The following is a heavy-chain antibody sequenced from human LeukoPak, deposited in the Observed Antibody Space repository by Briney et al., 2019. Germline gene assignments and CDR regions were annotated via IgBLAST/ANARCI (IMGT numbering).Heavy chain of an antibody. V-gene: IGHV1-24*01. CDR1: GYTLTELS. D-gene: IGHD5-18*01. Sequence: GASVKVSCKVSGYTLTELSMHWVRQAPGKGLEWMGGFDPEDGETNYAQKFQGRVAMTEDTSTDTAYMELSSLRSEDTAVYYCATGLWVDTAMGFDYWGQGTLVTVSS. CDR3: ATGLWVDTAMGFDY. CDR2: FDPEDGET. J-gene: IGHJ4*02.